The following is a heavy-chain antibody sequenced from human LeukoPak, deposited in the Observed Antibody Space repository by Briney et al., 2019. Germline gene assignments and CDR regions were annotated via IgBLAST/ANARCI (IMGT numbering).Heavy chain of an antibody. Sequence: SETLSLTCTVSGGSISSFYWSWIWQSPGKGLECIGYIYYSGSTNYNPSLRSRVTISVDTSKNQFSLKLSSVTAADTAVYYCTRVKGYYDSSGYYKAHAFDIWGQGTMVTVSS. J-gene: IGHJ3*02. D-gene: IGHD3-22*01. CDR1: GGSISSFY. CDR3: TRVKGYYDSSGYYKAHAFDI. V-gene: IGHV4-59*01. CDR2: IYYSGST.